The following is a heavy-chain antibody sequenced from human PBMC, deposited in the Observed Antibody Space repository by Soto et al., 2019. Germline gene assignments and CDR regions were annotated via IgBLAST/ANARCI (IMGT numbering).Heavy chain of an antibody. Sequence: QVQLQESGPGLVKPSQTLSLTCTVSGGSISSGDYYWSCIRQPPGKGLEWIGYIYYSGSTYYNPSLKSRVTISVDTSKYQCSLKLSSVTAAYTAVYYFARAAGTFYWYFDLWCRGTLVTVSS. D-gene: IGHD3-10*01. CDR3: ARAAGTFYWYFDL. CDR2: IYYSGST. J-gene: IGHJ2*01. V-gene: IGHV4-30-4*01. CDR1: GGSISSGDYY.